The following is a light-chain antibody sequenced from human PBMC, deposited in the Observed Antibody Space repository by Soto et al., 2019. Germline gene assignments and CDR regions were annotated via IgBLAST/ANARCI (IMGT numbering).Light chain of an antibody. CDR2: AAS. CDR1: QGISSY. Sequence: AIRMTQSPSSLSASTGDRVTITCRASQGISSYLAWYQQKPGKAPKLLIYAASTLQSGVQSRFSGSGSGTDFTLTISCLQSEDFATYYCQQYYSYPLTFGGGTKVEIK. V-gene: IGKV1-8*01. CDR3: QQYYSYPLT. J-gene: IGKJ4*01.